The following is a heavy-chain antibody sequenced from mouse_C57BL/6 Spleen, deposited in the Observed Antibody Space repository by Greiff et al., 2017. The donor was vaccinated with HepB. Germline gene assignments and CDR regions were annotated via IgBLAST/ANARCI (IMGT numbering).Heavy chain of an antibody. Sequence: VQLQQSGPELVKPGASVKISCKASGYAFSSSWMNWVKQRPGKGLEWIGRIYPGDGDTNYNGKFKGKATLTADKSSSTAYMQLSSLTSEDSAVYFCTTVVGAYYAMDYWGQGTSVTVSS. D-gene: IGHD1-1*01. V-gene: IGHV1-82*01. CDR3: TTVVGAYYAMDY. CDR2: IYPGDGDT. CDR1: GYAFSSSW. J-gene: IGHJ4*01.